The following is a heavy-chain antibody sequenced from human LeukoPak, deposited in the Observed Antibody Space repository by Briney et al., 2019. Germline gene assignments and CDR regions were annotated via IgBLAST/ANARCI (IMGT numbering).Heavy chain of an antibody. Sequence: PGGSLRLSCAASGFTFDDYAMHWVRQAPGKGLEWVSLISWDGGSTYYADSVKGRFTISRDNSKNSLYLQMNSLRAEDTALYYCAKDIGSGDTMVRGVTINYWGRGTLVTVSS. D-gene: IGHD3-10*01. V-gene: IGHV3-43D*03. J-gene: IGHJ4*02. CDR1: GFTFDDYA. CDR2: ISWDGGST. CDR3: AKDIGSGDTMVRGVTINY.